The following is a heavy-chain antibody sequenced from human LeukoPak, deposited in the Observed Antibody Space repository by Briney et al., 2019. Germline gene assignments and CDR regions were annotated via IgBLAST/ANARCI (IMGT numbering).Heavy chain of an antibody. D-gene: IGHD3-10*01. CDR2: IKQDGSEK. J-gene: IGHJ4*02. CDR1: GFTFSNYW. Sequence: GGSLRLSCAASGFTFSNYWMSWVRQAPGKGLEWVANIKQDGSEKYYVDSVKGRFTISRDNAKNSVYLQMHSLRGEDTAVYYCASTGSGWGQGTLVTVSS. CDR3: ASTGSG. V-gene: IGHV3-7*01.